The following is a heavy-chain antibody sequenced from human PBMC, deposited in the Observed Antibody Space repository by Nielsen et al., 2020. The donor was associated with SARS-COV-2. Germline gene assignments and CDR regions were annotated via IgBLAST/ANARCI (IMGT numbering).Heavy chain of an antibody. CDR3: ARDRGNWNYGYYYGMDV. V-gene: IGHV4-61*02. D-gene: IGHD1-7*01. Sequence: SETLSLTCTVSSGSISSGSYYWSWIRQPAGKGLEWIGRIYTSGSTNYNPSLKSRVTISVDTSKNQFSLKLSSVTAADTAVYYCARDRGNWNYGYYYGMDVWGQGTTVTVSS. J-gene: IGHJ6*02. CDR2: IYTSGST. CDR1: SGSISSGSYY.